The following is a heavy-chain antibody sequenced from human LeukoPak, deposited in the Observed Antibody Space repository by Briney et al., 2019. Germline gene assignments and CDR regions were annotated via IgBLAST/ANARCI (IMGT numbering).Heavy chain of an antibody. CDR3: GRVPRRGGSSWYGHDAFDI. CDR1: GGSFSGYY. J-gene: IGHJ3*02. CDR2: INHSGST. D-gene: IGHD6-13*01. V-gene: IGHV4-34*01. Sequence: SETLSLTCAVYGGSFSGYYWSWIRQPPGKGLEWIGEINHSGSTNYNPSLKSRVTISVDTSKNQFSLKLSSVTAADTAVYYCGRVPRRGGSSWYGHDAFDIWGQGTMVTVSS.